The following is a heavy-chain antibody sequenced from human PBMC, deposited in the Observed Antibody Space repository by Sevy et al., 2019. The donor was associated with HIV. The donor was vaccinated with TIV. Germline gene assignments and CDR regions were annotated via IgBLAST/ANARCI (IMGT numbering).Heavy chain of an antibody. V-gene: IGHV3-49*03. CDR1: GFTFGGYA. D-gene: IGHD6-19*01. CDR3: SREGSEGTVAQPDAFDF. CDR2: IRSKTYGGTT. Sequence: GGSLSLSCTASGFTFGGYAMSWFRQPPGKGLEWVGFIRSKTYGGTTEYAASVKGRFTISRDDSKSIAYLQMNSLKTEDTAVYYCSREGSEGTVAQPDAFDFWGQGTMVTVSS. J-gene: IGHJ3*01.